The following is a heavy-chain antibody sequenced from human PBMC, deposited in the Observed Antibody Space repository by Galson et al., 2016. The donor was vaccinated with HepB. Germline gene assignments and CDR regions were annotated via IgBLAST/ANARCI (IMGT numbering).Heavy chain of an antibody. V-gene: IGHV2-70*01. J-gene: IGHJ4*02. CDR2: ITWDDYK. CDR3: ARMRFRPWYVEDY. Sequence: PALVKPTQTLTLTCTFSGFSLSTSGMCVSWIRQPPGKAPEWLALITWDDYKSYSTSLKTRLTISKDTSKNEVVPTMTNMDPVDTATYYCARMRFRPWYVEDYWGQGTLVTVSS. CDR1: GFSLSTSGMC. D-gene: IGHD6-13*01.